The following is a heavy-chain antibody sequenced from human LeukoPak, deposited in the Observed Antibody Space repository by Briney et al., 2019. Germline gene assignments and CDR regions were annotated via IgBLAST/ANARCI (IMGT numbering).Heavy chain of an antibody. D-gene: IGHD3-22*01. CDR3: ATDLGYYDSSGYYYKWFDH. J-gene: IGHJ5*02. CDR1: GYTLTELS. CDR2: FYPEDGET. Sequence: ASVTVSCTVSGYTLTELSMHWVRQAPGKGLEWMGGFYPEDGETIYAQKFQGRVTMTEDTSTDTAYMELSSLRSEDTAVYYCATDLGYYDSSGYYYKWFDHWGQGTLVTVSS. V-gene: IGHV1-24*01.